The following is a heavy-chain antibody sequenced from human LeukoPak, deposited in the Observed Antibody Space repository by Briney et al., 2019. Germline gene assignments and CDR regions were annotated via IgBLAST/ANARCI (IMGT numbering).Heavy chain of an antibody. CDR2: IIPIFGTA. Sequence: RASVKVSCKASGGTFSSYAISWVRQAPGQGLEWMGGIIPIFGTANYAQKFQGRVTITADESTSTAYMELSSLRSEDTAVYYCARERDFWSGYYRVLDWFDPWGQGTLVTVSS. D-gene: IGHD3-3*01. J-gene: IGHJ5*02. V-gene: IGHV1-69*13. CDR1: GGTFSSYA. CDR3: ARERDFWSGYYRVLDWFDP.